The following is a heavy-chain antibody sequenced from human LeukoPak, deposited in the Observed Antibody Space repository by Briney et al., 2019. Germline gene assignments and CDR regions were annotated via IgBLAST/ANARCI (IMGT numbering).Heavy chain of an antibody. CDR1: GGSPSSYY. CDR3: ARVYRSRITIFGVVIIPSWFDP. Sequence: LGALSLTCTLSGGSPSSYYWSWIRQPPRKGLEWVGYIYYSGRTDYNTSLRSRVSISVDTSKNQFSLKLSSVSGANTAVYYCARVYRSRITIFGVVIIPSWFDPWGQGTLVTVSS. CDR2: IYYSGRT. D-gene: IGHD3-3*01. V-gene: IGHV4-59*01. J-gene: IGHJ5*02.